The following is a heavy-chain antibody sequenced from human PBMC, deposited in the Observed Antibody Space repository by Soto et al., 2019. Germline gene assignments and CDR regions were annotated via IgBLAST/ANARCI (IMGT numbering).Heavy chain of an antibody. CDR1: DRN. V-gene: IGHV4-30-4*06. D-gene: IGHD2-15*01. Sequence: DRNPCWACKNPVKGLEWIGYIYYSGSTYYNPSLKSRVTISVDTSKNQFSLKLSSVTAADTAVYYCARDSQDSCCWYY. CDR3: ARDSQDSCCWYY. CDR2: IYYSGST. J-gene: IGHJ2*01.